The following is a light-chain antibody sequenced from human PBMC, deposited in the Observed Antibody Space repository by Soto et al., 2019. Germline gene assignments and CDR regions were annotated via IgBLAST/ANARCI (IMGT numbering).Light chain of an antibody. J-gene: IGKJ2*01. CDR2: ASS. V-gene: IGKV1-39*01. CDR3: QQSYTMPYV. CDR1: QDISNY. Sequence: DIQMTQSPSSLSASVGDRVTITCQASQDISNYLNWYQLKPGKAPKLLIYASSTLQTGVPSRFAGSGSGTDFTLTIISLQPEDYATYFCQQSYTMPYVFGPGTKVEIK.